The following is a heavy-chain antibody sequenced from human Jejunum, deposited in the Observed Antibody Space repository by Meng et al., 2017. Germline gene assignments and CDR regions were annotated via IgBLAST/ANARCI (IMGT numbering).Heavy chain of an antibody. CDR3: ARTPLYSGSYYFDP. D-gene: IGHD1-26*01. J-gene: IGHJ4*02. V-gene: IGHV4-61*03. Sequence: QLQLQESGPGLVRPSETLSPTCTVSGDSVSSDNYYWSWIRQPPGKGLEWIGYVYYSGHTDCNPSLKSRLSISIDTSKNHFSLKLSSVTAADTAVYYCARTPLYSGSYYFDPWGQGALVTVSS. CDR1: GDSVSSDNYY. CDR2: VYYSGHT.